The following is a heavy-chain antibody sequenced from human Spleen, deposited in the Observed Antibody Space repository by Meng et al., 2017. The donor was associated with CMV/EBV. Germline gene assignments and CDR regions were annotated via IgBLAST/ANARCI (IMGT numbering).Heavy chain of an antibody. Sequence: GGSLRLSCVTSGFPFTSYDMSWIRQAPGKGLEWVANIQPDGSAEYYVDSVKGRFTISRDNAKNSLKLNSVTAADTAMYYCARDSTMVVGKSAFDIWGQGTMVTVSS. J-gene: IGHJ3*02. CDR3: ARDSTMVVGKSAFDI. D-gene: IGHD3-22*01. V-gene: IGHV3-7*03. CDR2: IQPDGSAE. CDR1: GFPFTSYD.